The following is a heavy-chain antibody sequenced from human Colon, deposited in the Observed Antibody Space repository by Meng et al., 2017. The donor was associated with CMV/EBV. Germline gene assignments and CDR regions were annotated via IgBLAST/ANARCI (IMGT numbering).Heavy chain of an antibody. CDR3: ARVKCGTTSCSQGLDP. Sequence: ASVKVSCKASGYTFTDYYLHWVRQAPGQGLEWMGWINPNGGGTDYAQTFQGRVIMTWDPSVTTAYLELYRLTSDDTAVYYCARVKCGTTSCSQGLDPGGQGTLVTVSS. CDR1: GYTFTDYY. D-gene: IGHD2-2*01. CDR2: INPNGGGT. V-gene: IGHV1-2*02. J-gene: IGHJ5*02.